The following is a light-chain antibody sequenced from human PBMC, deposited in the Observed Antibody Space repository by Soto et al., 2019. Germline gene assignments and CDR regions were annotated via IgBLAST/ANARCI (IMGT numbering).Light chain of an antibody. Sequence: EIVLTQSPGSLSLSPGERATLSCRASQSVSSTYLAWYQQKPGQAPRVLIYGASSRAPGIPDRFSGSGSGTDFTLTISRLEPEGFAVYYCHQCGNSWWTFGQGTKVEIK. CDR3: HQCGNSWWT. CDR2: GAS. V-gene: IGKV3-20*01. CDR1: QSVSSTY. J-gene: IGKJ1*01.